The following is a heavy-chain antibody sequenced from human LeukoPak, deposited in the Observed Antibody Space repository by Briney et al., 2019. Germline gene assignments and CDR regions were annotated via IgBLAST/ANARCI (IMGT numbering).Heavy chain of an antibody. Sequence: PGGSLRLSCAASGFTFSSYGMHWVRQAPGKGLEWVAVISYDGSNKYYADSVKGRFTISRDNSKNTLYLQMNSLRAEDTAVYYCAREVRYFDWSFTTSSRLNWFDPWGQGTLVTVSS. D-gene: IGHD3-9*01. CDR1: GFTFSSYG. J-gene: IGHJ5*02. CDR2: ISYDGSNK. CDR3: AREVRYFDWSFTTSSRLNWFDP. V-gene: IGHV3-30*03.